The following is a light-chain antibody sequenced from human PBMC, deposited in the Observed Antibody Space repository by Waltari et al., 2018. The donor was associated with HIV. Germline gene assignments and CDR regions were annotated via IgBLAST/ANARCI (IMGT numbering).Light chain of an antibody. Sequence: DIQMAQSPSSLSASIGDRVTITCRASQNITHYLNWYHQRPGKAPRLLIYGATRLQGGVPSRFRGIGSGTFFTLIITSLQPDDFGTYYTQQSFSAPTFGRGTRVDIK. V-gene: IGKV1-39*01. CDR3: QQSFSAPT. CDR2: GAT. J-gene: IGKJ5*01. CDR1: QNITHY.